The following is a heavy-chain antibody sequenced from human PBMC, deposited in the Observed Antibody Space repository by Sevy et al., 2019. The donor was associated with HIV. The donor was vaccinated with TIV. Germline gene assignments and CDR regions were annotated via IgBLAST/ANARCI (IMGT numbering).Heavy chain of an antibody. CDR2: IYYSGST. CDR1: GGSINSYY. J-gene: IGHJ5*02. D-gene: IGHD3-3*01. V-gene: IGHV4-59*08. CDR3: ARHNKHYDFWSDLNWFDP. Sequence: SETLSLTCTVSGGSINSYYWSWIRQPPGKGLEWIGYIYYSGSTNYNPSLKSRVTISVDTSKNQFSLKLSSVTAADTAVYYCARHNKHYDFWSDLNWFDPWGQGTLVTVSS.